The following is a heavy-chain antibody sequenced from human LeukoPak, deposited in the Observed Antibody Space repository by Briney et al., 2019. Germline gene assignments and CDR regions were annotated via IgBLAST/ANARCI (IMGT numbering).Heavy chain of an antibody. CDR3: ARGFWDCSSTSCSQSYFDY. CDR1: GFTFSDYY. CDR2: ISSSGSTI. D-gene: IGHD2-2*01. V-gene: IGHV3-11*01. J-gene: IGHJ4*02. Sequence: PGGSLRLSCAASGFTFSDYYMSWISQAPGKGLEWVSYISSSGSTIYYADSVKGRFTISRDNAKNSLYLQMNSLRAEDTAVYYCARGFWDCSSTSCSQSYFDYWGQGTLITVSS.